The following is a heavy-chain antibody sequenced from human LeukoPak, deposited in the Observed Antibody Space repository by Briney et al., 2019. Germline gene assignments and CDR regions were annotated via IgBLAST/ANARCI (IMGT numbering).Heavy chain of an antibody. Sequence: GGSLRLSCAASGFTFSSYSMNWVRQAPGKGLEWVSSISSSSSYIYYADSVKGRFTISRDNAKNSLYLQMNSLRAEDTAVYYCAKRVGGVNTFDYWGQGTLVTVSS. D-gene: IGHD3-16*01. CDR2: ISSSSSYI. J-gene: IGHJ4*02. CDR1: GFTFSSYS. V-gene: IGHV3-21*01. CDR3: AKRVGGVNTFDY.